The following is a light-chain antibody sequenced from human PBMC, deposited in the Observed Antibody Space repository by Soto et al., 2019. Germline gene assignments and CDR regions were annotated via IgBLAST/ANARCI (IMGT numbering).Light chain of an antibody. CDR2: EVS. CDR3: TSYAGSNIWV. CDR1: SSDVGAYQY. Sequence: QSVLTQPPSASGSPGQSVTISCTGTSSDVGAYQYVSWYQQYPGKAPKLMIYEVSKRPSWVPDRFSGSKSGNTASLTVSGLQAEDEADYYCTSYAGSNIWVFGGGTKLTVL. J-gene: IGLJ3*02. V-gene: IGLV2-8*01.